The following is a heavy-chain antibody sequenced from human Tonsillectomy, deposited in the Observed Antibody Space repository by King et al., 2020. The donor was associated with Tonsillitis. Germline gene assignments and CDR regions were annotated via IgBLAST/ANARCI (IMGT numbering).Heavy chain of an antibody. CDR3: ARGPVGPTKGWFDP. J-gene: IGHJ5*02. V-gene: IGHV4-39*01. CDR1: GGSISGSSYY. Sequence: QMQLQESGPGLVKPSETLSLTCTVSGGSISGSSYYWGWIRQPPGKGLEWIGSIYDSGSTYYNPSLKSRVTISVDTSKNQFSLKLSSVTAADTAVYYCARGPVGPTKGWFDPWGQGTLVTVSS. D-gene: IGHD1-26*01. CDR2: IYDSGST.